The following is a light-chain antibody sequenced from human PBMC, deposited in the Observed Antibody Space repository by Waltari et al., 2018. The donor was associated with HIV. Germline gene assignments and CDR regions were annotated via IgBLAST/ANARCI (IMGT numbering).Light chain of an antibody. J-gene: IGKJ4*01. Sequence: DIQMTQSPSSLSASIGDIVTITCRASQSISEYLNWYQETPGNAPKLLIYVASSLQIGVPSRFSGSGSGTEFTLTISNLQPEDFATYFCQQSYSTPLTFGAGTKVEIK. CDR1: QSISEY. CDR3: QQSYSTPLT. CDR2: VAS. V-gene: IGKV1-39*01.